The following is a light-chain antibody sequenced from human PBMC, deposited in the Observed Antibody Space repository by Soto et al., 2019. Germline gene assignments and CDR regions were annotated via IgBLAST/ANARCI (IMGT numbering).Light chain of an antibody. CDR3: QQYGTSPLT. J-gene: IGKJ1*01. CDR2: GAS. CDR1: QSVSSSY. V-gene: IGKV3-20*01. Sequence: EIVLTQSPGTLSLSPGERATLSCRASQSVSSSYLAWYQQKPGQAPRLLIYGASSRATGIPARFSGSGSGTDFTVTISRLEPEDFVLYYCQQYGTSPLTFGQGTKVEIK.